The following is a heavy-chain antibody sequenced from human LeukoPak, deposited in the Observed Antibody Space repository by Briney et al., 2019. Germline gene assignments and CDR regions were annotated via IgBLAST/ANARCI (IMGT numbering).Heavy chain of an antibody. J-gene: IGHJ4*02. CDR2: ISSSSSYI. CDR3: ARELLWFGEGYFDY. V-gene: IGHV3-21*01. CDR1: GFTFSSYS. Sequence: PGGSLRLSCAASGFTFSSYSMNWVRQAPGKGLEWVSSISSSSSYIYYADSVKGRFTISRDNAKNSLYLQLNSLRAEDTAVYYCARELLWFGEGYFDYWGQGTLVTVSS. D-gene: IGHD3-10*01.